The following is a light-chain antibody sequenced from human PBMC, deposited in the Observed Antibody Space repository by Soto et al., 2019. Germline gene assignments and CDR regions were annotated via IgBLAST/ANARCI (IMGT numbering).Light chain of an antibody. CDR3: QQRSNEIT. J-gene: IGKJ5*01. CDR1: QSASSY. CDR2: DAS. V-gene: IGKV3-11*01. Sequence: EIALTHHTATLSLSPGERATLSCRASQSASSYLAWYQQKPGQAPRLLIYDASNRATGIPARFSGSGSGTDFTLTFSSLEPEDFAVYYCQQRSNEITFGQGTRLEIK.